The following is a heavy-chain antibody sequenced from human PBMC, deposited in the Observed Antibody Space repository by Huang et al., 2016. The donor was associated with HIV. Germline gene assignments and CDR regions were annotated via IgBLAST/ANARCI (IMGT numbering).Heavy chain of an antibody. CDR3: ARPPTYSDDGGYYIDAFGV. CDR2: IYPGDTDV. CDR1: GSSFTRQW. J-gene: IGHJ3*01. D-gene: IGHD2-21*02. V-gene: IGHV5-51*03. Sequence: EVQLVQSGAEMKRPGESLKISCKVSGSSFTRQWIGWGRQMPGNGPEWVGIIYPGDTDVKYSPTVQGHVTISADNSISTAYVQWKSLKVSDTAMYFCARPPTYSDDGGYYIDAFGVWGRGTMVTVS.